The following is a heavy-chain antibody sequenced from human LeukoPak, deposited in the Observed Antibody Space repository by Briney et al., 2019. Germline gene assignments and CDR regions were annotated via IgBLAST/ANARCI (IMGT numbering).Heavy chain of an antibody. J-gene: IGHJ3*01. CDR3: ARDMQLST. CDR1: GCTFSGSA. D-gene: IGHD3-16*02. CDR2: ISYSGANS. V-gene: IGHV3-23*01. Sequence: PGGSLRLSCEAPGCTFSGSAMSWVHQAPGEGLEWVSLISYSGANSYYTDSVRGRFTISRDNSKDTLFLQMNSLRAEDTAIYYCARDMQLSTWGLGTMVTVSS.